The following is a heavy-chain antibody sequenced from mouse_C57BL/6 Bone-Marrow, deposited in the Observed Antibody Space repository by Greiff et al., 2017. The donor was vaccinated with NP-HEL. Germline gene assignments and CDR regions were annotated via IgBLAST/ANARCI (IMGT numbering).Heavy chain of an antibody. CDR1: GYTFTSYW. CDR3: ARRSDGYHSHYAMDY. D-gene: IGHD2-3*01. CDR2: IDPSDSYT. Sequence: QVQLQQPGAELVRPGTSVKLSCKASGYTFTSYWMHWVKQRPGQGLEWIGVIDPSDSYTNYNQKFKGKATLTVDNASSTAYMQLSSLTSEDSAVYYCARRSDGYHSHYAMDYWGQGTSVTVSS. V-gene: IGHV1-59*01. J-gene: IGHJ4*01.